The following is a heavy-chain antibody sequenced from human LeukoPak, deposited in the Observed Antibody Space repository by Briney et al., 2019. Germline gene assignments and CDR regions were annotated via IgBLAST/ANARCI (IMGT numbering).Heavy chain of an antibody. D-gene: IGHD2-15*01. CDR3: AKDQDCSGGSCSSAFDY. V-gene: IGHV3-23*01. J-gene: IGHJ4*02. CDR2: ISGSGGST. CDR1: GFTFSSYA. Sequence: GGSLRLSCAASGFTFSSYAMSWVRQAPGKGLECVSAISGSGGSTYYADSVKGRFTISRDNSKNTLYLQMNSLRAEDTAVYYCAKDQDCSGGSCSSAFDYWGQGTLVTVSS.